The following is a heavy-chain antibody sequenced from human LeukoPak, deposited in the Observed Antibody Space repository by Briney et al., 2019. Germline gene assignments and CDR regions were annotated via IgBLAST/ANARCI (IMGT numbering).Heavy chain of an antibody. J-gene: IGHJ4*02. D-gene: IGHD7-27*01. CDR2: INPSGGST. Sequence: VASVKVSCKASGYTFTRYYMHWVRQAPGQGLEWMGIINPSGGSTTYAQKFQGRLTMTRDTSTSTVYMELSSLRSEDTAVYYCARGPPNWGYDYWGPGTLVTVSS. CDR3: ARGPPNWGYDY. V-gene: IGHV1-46*01. CDR1: GYTFTRYY.